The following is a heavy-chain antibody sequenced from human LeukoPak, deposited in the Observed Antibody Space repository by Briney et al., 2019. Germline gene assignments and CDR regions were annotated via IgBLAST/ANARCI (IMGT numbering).Heavy chain of an antibody. J-gene: IGHJ4*02. CDR3: AKVRLQLYYFDY. CDR2: ISGSGGST. D-gene: IGHD5-24*01. V-gene: IGHV3-23*01. Sequence: GGSLRLSCAASGFTFSSYAMSWVRQAPGRGLEWVSAISGSGGSTYYADSVKGRFTISRDNSKNTLYLQMNSLRAEDTAVYYCAKVRLQLYYFDYWGQGTLVTVSS. CDR1: GFTFSSYA.